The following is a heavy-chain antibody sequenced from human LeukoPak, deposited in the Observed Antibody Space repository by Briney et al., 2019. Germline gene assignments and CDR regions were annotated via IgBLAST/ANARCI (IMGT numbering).Heavy chain of an antibody. CDR2: IYSGGST. D-gene: IGHD1-26*01. J-gene: IGHJ4*02. CDR3: ASLNLGSGSYDY. CDR1: GFTVSSNY. V-gene: IGHV3-53*01. Sequence: GGSLRLSCAASGFTVSSNYMSWVRQAPGKGLEWVSVIYSGGSTYYADSVKGRFTISRDNSKNTLYLQMNSLRAEDTAVYYCASLNLGSGSYDYWGQGTLVTVSS.